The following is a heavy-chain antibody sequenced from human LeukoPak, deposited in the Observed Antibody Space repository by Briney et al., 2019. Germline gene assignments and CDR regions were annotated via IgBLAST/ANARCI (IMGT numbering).Heavy chain of an antibody. J-gene: IGHJ5*02. Sequence: SETLSLTCTVSGGSISSYYWSWIRQPPGKGLEWIGYIYYSGSTNYNPSLKSRVTISVDTSKNQFSLKLSSVTAADTAVYYCARGVGLRENWFDPWGQGTLVTVSS. CDR2: IYYSGST. V-gene: IGHV4-59*01. CDR1: GGSISSYY. CDR3: ARGVGLRENWFDP. D-gene: IGHD5-12*01.